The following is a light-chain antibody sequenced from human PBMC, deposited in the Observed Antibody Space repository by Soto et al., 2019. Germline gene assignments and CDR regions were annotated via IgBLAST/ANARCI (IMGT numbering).Light chain of an antibody. CDR1: SSDVGRYNY. J-gene: IGLJ1*01. CDR3: SSSTSSSTYV. Sequence: QSVLTQPASVSGSPGQSITISCTGTSSDVGRYNYVSWYQQHPGKAPKLTIYDVSNRPSGVSSRFSGSKSGNTASLTISGLQAEDEADYYCSSSTSSSTYVFGTGTKVTV. V-gene: IGLV2-14*01. CDR2: DVS.